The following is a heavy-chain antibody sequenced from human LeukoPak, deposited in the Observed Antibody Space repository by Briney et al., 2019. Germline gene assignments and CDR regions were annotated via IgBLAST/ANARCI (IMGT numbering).Heavy chain of an antibody. CDR2: ISGSGGST. CDR1: GFTFSSYA. J-gene: IGHJ4*02. CDR3: AKDAYYYDSSGYYAAIDY. D-gene: IGHD3-22*01. Sequence: PGGSLRLSCAASGFTFSSYAMSWVRQAPGEGLEWVSAISGSGGSTYYADSVKGRFTISRDNSKNTLYLQMNSLRAEDTAVYYCAKDAYYYDSSGYYAAIDYWGQGTLVTVSS. V-gene: IGHV3-23*01.